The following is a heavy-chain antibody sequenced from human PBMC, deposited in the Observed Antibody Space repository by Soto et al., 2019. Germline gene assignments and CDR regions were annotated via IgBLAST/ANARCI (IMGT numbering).Heavy chain of an antibody. CDR3: ARPLRFNLVDGMDV. Sequence: QLQLQESGPGLVKPSETLSLTCTVSGGSISSSSYYWGWIRQPPGKGLEWIGSIYYSGSTYYNPSLKSRVTISVDTSKNQFSLKLSSVTAADTAVYYCARPLRFNLVDGMDVWGQGTTVTVSS. CDR1: GGSISSSSYY. CDR2: IYYSGST. J-gene: IGHJ6*02. V-gene: IGHV4-39*01. D-gene: IGHD3-3*01.